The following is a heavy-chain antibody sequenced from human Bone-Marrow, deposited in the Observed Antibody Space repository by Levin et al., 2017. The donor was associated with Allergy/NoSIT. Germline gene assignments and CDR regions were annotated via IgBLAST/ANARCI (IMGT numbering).Heavy chain of an antibody. V-gene: IGHV3-11*06. CDR3: ARVKYDILTGYLDY. J-gene: IGHJ4*02. Sequence: GGSLRLSCAASGFTFSDYYMSWIRQAPGKGLEWVSYISSSSSYTNYADSVKGRFTISRDNAKNSLYLQMNSLRAEDTAVYYCARVKYDILTGYLDYWGQGTLVTVSS. D-gene: IGHD3-9*01. CDR2: ISSSSSYT. CDR1: GFTFSDYY.